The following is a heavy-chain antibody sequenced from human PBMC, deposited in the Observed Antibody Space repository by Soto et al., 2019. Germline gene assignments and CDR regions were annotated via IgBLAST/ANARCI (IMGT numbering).Heavy chain of an antibody. CDR1: GGSISSYY. J-gene: IGHJ4*02. V-gene: IGHV4-59*01. Sequence: SETLSLTCTVSGGSISSYYWSWIRQPPGKGLESIGYVYYSGSTNYNPSLRSRVNISVDTSKNQLSLKMSSVTAADTAVYYCARDPGSWYFDSWGQGILVTVSS. CDR3: ARDPGSWYFDS. CDR2: VYYSGST. D-gene: IGHD3-10*01.